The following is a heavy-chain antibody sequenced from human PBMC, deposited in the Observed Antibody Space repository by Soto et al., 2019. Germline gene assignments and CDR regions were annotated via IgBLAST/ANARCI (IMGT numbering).Heavy chain of an antibody. V-gene: IGHV1-18*04. CDR2: ISAYNGNT. D-gene: IGHD3-3*01. Sequence: ASVKVSCKASGYTFTSYGISWVRQAPGQGLEWMGWISAYNGNTNYAQKLQGRVTMTTDTSTSTAYMELRSLRSDDTAVYYCARDVGSIRFLEWLFAPGLDVWGQGTTVTVSS. J-gene: IGHJ6*02. CDR3: ARDVGSIRFLEWLFAPGLDV. CDR1: GYTFTSYG.